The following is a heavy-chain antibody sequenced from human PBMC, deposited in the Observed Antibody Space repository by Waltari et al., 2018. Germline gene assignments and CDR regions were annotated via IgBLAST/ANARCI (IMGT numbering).Heavy chain of an antibody. CDR2: ISHCGGSI. D-gene: IGHD3-10*01. V-gene: IGHV3-48*03. CDR1: GFTFLNYD. CDR3: ARELGNYYGSRGNFDQ. J-gene: IGHJ4*02. Sequence: VNLVESGGGLVKPGGSLRFSCAASGFTFLNYDMNWVRQSPGWGLEWVSYISHCGGSITYADSVRGRFTVSRDNDKSALYQQMDSLGAEDTAIYYCARELGNYYGSRGNFDQWGQGTLVTVSS.